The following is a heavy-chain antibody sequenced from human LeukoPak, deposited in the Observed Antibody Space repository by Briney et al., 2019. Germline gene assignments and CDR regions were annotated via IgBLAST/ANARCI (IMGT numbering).Heavy chain of an antibody. D-gene: IGHD2-2*02. CDR1: GFTFSSYA. V-gene: IGHV3-30-3*01. CDR3: ARDWLDIVVVPAAIRYYYYGMDV. CDR2: ISYDGSNK. Sequence: GGSLRLSCAASGFTFSSYAMHWVRQAPGKGLEWVAVISYDGSNKYYADSVKGRFTISRDNSKNSLYLQMNSLRAKDTAVYYCARDWLDIVVVPAAIRYYYYGMDVWGQGTTVTVSS. J-gene: IGHJ6*02.